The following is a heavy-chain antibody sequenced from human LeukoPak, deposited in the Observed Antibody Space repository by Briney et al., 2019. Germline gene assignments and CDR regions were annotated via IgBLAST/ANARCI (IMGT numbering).Heavy chain of an antibody. V-gene: IGHV4-38-2*02. CDR2: VSHTGRT. D-gene: IGHD2-2*01. CDR1: GYSISTDYY. Sequence: PSETLSLTCAVSGYSISTDYYWGWIRQSPGKGLEWIVSVSHTGRTYYNPSLKRRITISLDTSKNQFSLDLSSVTAADTAVYYCVRDPNYAYFDSWGQGTLVTVSS. CDR3: VRDPNYAYFDS. J-gene: IGHJ4*02.